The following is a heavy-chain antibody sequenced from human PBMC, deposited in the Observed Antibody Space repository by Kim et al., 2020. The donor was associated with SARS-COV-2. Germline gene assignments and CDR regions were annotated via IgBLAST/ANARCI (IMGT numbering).Heavy chain of an antibody. CDR3: ARRYSSGWYYFDY. V-gene: IGHV4-39*01. J-gene: IGHJ4*02. Sequence: NPAIKSRGTISVDTSKNQFSLKLSSVTVADTAVEYCARRYSSGWYYFDYWGQGTLVTVSS. D-gene: IGHD6-19*01.